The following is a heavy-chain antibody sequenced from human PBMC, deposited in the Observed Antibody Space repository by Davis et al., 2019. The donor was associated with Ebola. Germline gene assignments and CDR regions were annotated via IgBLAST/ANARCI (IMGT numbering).Heavy chain of an antibody. V-gene: IGHV3-23*01. J-gene: IGHJ6*02. CDR3: ARDQKGITIFGVVSRYYYYGMDV. D-gene: IGHD3-3*01. CDR2: ISGSGGST. Sequence: GGSLRLSCAASGFTFSSYAMSWVRQAPGKGLEWVSAISGSGGSTYYADSVKGRFTISRDNSKNTLYLQMNSLRAEDTAVYYCARDQKGITIFGVVSRYYYYGMDVWGQGTTVTVSS. CDR1: GFTFSSYA.